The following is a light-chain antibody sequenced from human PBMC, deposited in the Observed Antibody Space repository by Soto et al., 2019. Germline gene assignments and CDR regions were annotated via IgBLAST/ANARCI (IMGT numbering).Light chain of an antibody. V-gene: IGLV1-51*02. CDR1: SSNIGNNY. CDR3: GTWDSSLSAGGV. Sequence: QSVLTQPPSVSAAPGQKVTISCSGSSSNIGNNYVSWYQQLQGTAPKLLIYENNKRPSGIPDRFSGSKSGTSATLGITGLQTGDEADYYCGTWDSSLSAGGVFGGGTKVTVL. J-gene: IGLJ2*01. CDR2: ENN.